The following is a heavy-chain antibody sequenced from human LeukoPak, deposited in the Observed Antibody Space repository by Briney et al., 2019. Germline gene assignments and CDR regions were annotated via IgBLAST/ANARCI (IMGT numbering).Heavy chain of an antibody. J-gene: IGHJ4*02. CDR2: IYTSGST. D-gene: IGHD2-2*01. V-gene: IGHV4-4*07. Sequence: SETLSLTCTVSGGSISSYYWSWIRQPAGKGLEWIGRIYTSGSTNYNPSLKSRVTMSVDTSKNQFSLKLSSVTAADTAVYYCARDVPVVPAAYSTYYFDYWGQGTLVTVSS. CDR3: ARDVPVVPAAYSTYYFDY. CDR1: GGSISSYY.